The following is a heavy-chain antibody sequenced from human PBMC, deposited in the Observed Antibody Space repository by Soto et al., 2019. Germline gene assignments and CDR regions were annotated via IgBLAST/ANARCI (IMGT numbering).Heavy chain of an antibody. D-gene: IGHD3-9*01. CDR2: MNPNSGNT. V-gene: IGHV1-8*01. CDR1: GYTFTSYD. J-gene: IGHJ6*02. CDR3: ARGGYYDILTGYPIYYYGMDV. Sequence: ASVKVSCKASGYTFTSYDINCVRQATGQGLEWMGWMNPNSGNTGYAQKFQGRVTMTRNTSISTAYMELSSLRSEDTAVYYCARGGYYDILTGYPIYYYGMDVWGQGTTVTVSS.